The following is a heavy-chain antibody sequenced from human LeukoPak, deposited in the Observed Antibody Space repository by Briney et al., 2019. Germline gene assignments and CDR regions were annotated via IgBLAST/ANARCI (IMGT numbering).Heavy chain of an antibody. CDR1: GYTFTSNY. Sequence: ASVKVSCKAFGYTFTSNYMHWVRQAPGQGPEWMGVISPSGGSTTYAQKFQGRVTLTRDMSTSTDYLELSSLRSEDTAVYYCARDIDAYYDSSGCFDYWGQGTLVTVSS. D-gene: IGHD3-22*01. V-gene: IGHV1-46*01. CDR2: ISPSGGST. J-gene: IGHJ4*02. CDR3: ARDIDAYYDSSGCFDY.